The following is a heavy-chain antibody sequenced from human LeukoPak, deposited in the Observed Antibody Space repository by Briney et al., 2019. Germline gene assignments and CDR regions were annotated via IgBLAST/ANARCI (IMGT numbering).Heavy chain of an antibody. Sequence: SETLSLTCAVYGGSFSGYYWSWIRQPPGKGLEWIGEINHSGSTNYNPSLKSRVTISIDTSKNQFSLKLSSVTAADTAVYYCARVYYANSYDYWFFDLWGRGTLVTVSS. CDR1: GGSFSGYY. CDR2: INHSGST. D-gene: IGHD2-2*01. CDR3: ARVYYANSYDYWFFDL. V-gene: IGHV4-34*01. J-gene: IGHJ2*01.